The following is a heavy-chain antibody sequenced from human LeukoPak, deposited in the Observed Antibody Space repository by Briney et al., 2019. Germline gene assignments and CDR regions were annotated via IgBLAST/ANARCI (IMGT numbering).Heavy chain of an antibody. V-gene: IGHV4-4*02. CDR2: IYYSGST. J-gene: IGHJ4*02. Sequence: SGTLSLTCAVSGGSISSSNWWSWVRQPPGKGLEWIGYIYYSGSTNYNPSLKSRVTISVDTSKNQFSLKLSSVTAADTAVYYCASGNNILTGFDYWGQGTLVTVSS. CDR3: ASGNNILTGFDY. D-gene: IGHD3-9*01. CDR1: GGSISSSNW.